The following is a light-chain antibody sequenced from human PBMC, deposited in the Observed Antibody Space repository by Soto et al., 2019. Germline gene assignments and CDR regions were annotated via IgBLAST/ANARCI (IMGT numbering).Light chain of an antibody. J-gene: IGKJ2*01. Sequence: EVVLTQSPGTLSLSPGERATLSCRASQSVGSSYLAWYRQKPGQAPRLLIYGASTRATGIPDRFSGSGSGTDFTLTISRLEPEDFAVYYCQQYGSRTYTFGQGTKLEIK. CDR2: GAS. CDR1: QSVGSSY. V-gene: IGKV3-20*01. CDR3: QQYGSRTYT.